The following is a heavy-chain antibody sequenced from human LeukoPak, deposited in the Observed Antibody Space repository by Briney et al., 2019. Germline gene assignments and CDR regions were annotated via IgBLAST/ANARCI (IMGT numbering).Heavy chain of an antibody. CDR3: ARGTYSSAWYAY. CDR1: GGXISSYY. J-gene: IGHJ4*02. D-gene: IGHD6-19*01. CDR2: IHYSGST. Sequence: PSETLSLTCTVSGGXISSYYCSWIRQPPGKGLEWIGYIHYSGSTSYNPSLKSRVTISVDTSKNQFSLKLSSLTAADTAVYYCARGTYSSAWYAYWGQGTLVTVSS. V-gene: IGHV4-59*01.